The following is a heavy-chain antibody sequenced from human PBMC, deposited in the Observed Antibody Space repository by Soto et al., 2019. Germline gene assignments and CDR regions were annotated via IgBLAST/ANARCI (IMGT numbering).Heavy chain of an antibody. Sequence: ASVKVSCKASGYTFTGYYMHWVRQAPGQGLEWMGWINPNSGGTNYAQKFQGWVTMTRDTSISTAYMELSRLRSDDTAVYYCARVSRYCSSTSCSHDAFDIWGQGTMVTVSS. J-gene: IGHJ3*02. V-gene: IGHV1-2*04. D-gene: IGHD2-2*01. CDR3: ARVSRYCSSTSCSHDAFDI. CDR2: INPNSGGT. CDR1: GYTFTGYY.